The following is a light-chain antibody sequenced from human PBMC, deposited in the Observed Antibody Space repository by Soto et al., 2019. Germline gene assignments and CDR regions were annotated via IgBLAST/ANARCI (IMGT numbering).Light chain of an antibody. CDR1: QSVSSY. CDR2: DAS. J-gene: IGKJ4*01. V-gene: IGKV3-11*01. CDR3: PQRSNWLS. Sequence: EIVLTQSPATLSLSPGERATLSCRASQSVSSYLAWYQQKPGQAPRLLIYDASNRATGIPARFSGSGSGTDFPLTITSLVPEDFPVYYCPQRSNWLSFGGGTKVDIK.